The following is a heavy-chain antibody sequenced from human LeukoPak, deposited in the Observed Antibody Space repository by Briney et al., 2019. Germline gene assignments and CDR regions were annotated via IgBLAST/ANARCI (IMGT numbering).Heavy chain of an antibody. J-gene: IGHJ3*01. D-gene: IGHD5-12*01. Sequence: ASVKVSCEASGDTFSSYAISWVRQAPGQGLEWMGGIIPIFGTANYAQKFQGRVTITADESTSTAYMELSSLRSEDTAMYYCARGGAPGDAFDVWGQGTMLTVSS. CDR3: ARGGAPGDAFDV. V-gene: IGHV1-69*13. CDR1: GDTFSSYA. CDR2: IIPIFGTA.